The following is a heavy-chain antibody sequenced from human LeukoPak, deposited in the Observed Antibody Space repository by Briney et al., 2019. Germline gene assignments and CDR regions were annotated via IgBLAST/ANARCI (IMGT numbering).Heavy chain of an antibody. Sequence: GGTLRLSCAASGFTFSSYEMNWVRQAPGKGLEWVSYISSSGSTIYYADSVKGRFTISRDNTKNSLYLQMNSLRAEDTAVYYCASQLRDYYLLWFDPWGQGTLVTVSS. J-gene: IGHJ5*02. CDR3: ASQLRDYYLLWFDP. D-gene: IGHD4-17*01. CDR2: ISSSGSTI. CDR1: GFTFSSYE. V-gene: IGHV3-48*03.